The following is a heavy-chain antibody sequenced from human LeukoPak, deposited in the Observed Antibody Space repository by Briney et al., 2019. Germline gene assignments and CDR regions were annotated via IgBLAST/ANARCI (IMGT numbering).Heavy chain of an antibody. Sequence: SETLSLTCTVSGGSISSYYWSWIRQTPGKGLEWIGYIYYSGSTNYNPSLKSRVTISVDTSKNQFSLKLSSVTAADTAVYYCARGIAVAGSLVWFDPWGQGTLVTVSS. J-gene: IGHJ5*02. CDR3: ARGIAVAGSLVWFDP. CDR2: IYYSGST. V-gene: IGHV4-59*01. CDR1: GGSISSYY. D-gene: IGHD6-19*01.